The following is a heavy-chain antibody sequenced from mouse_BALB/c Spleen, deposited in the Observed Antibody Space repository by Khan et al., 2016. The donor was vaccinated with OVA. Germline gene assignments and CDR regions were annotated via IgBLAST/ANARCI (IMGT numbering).Heavy chain of an antibody. CDR2: IWGDGSS. CDR3: AKFDDGYFFDY. Sequence: VELVESGPGLVAPSQSLSITCTVSGFSLTSYGVSWVRQPPGKGLEWLGVIWGDGSSNYHSALITRLSISKDNSKSQVFLKLNSLQTDDTATYYCAKFDDGYFFDYRGQGTTLTVSS. V-gene: IGHV2-3*01. D-gene: IGHD2-3*01. CDR1: GFSLTSYG. J-gene: IGHJ2*01.